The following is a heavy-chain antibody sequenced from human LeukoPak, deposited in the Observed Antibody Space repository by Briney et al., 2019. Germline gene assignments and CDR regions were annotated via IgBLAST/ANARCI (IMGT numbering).Heavy chain of an antibody. CDR2: IYYSGST. Sequence: SETLSLTCTVSGGAIRSYYWSWIRQPPGKGLEWIGYIYYSGSTNYNPSLKSRVTISVDTSKNQFYLKLSSVTAADTAVYYCARDLLSSSWVYFQHWGQGTLVTVSS. CDR1: GGAIRSYY. V-gene: IGHV4-59*01. J-gene: IGHJ1*01. CDR3: ARDLLSSSWVYFQH. D-gene: IGHD6-13*01.